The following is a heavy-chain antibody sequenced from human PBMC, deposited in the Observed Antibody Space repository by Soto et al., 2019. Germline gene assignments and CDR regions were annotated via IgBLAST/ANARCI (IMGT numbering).Heavy chain of an antibody. CDR2: ISYDGSNK. D-gene: IGHD2-8*01. CDR1: GFTFSSYS. J-gene: IGHJ6*02. Sequence: GESLRLSCAASGFTFSSYSMHWVRQAPGKGLEWVAVISYDGSNKYYADSVKGRFTISRDNSKNTQFLQMSSLRAEDTAVYYCARDMLSDYYYGLDVWGQGTTVTVSS. CDR3: ARDMLSDYYYGLDV. V-gene: IGHV3-30-3*01.